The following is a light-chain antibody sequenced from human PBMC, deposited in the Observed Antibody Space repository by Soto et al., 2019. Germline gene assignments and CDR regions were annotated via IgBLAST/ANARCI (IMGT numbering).Light chain of an antibody. J-gene: IGLJ1*01. CDR3: QSYDNSLSAYV. Sequence: LTQPPSVSGAPGQRVTISCSGSNSNFGAGSDVHWYQQVPGTAPKLLAFRNSNRPSGVPDRFSASKSGTSASLVITGLQADDEADYYCQSYDNSLSAYVFGTGTKVTVL. CDR2: RNS. V-gene: IGLV1-40*01. CDR1: NSNFGAGSD.